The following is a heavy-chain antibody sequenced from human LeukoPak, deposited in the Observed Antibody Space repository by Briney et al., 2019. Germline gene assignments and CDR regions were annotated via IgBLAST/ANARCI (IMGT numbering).Heavy chain of an antibody. D-gene: IGHD6-13*01. Sequence: SETLSLTCAVYGGSFSGYYWSWIRQPPGKGLEWIGEINHSGSTNYNPSLKSRVTISVDTSKNQFSLKLSSVTAADTAVYYCARGPGYSSSWSTWGQGTLVTVYS. J-gene: IGHJ5*02. V-gene: IGHV4-34*01. CDR2: INHSGST. CDR3: ARGPGYSSSWST. CDR1: GGSFSGYY.